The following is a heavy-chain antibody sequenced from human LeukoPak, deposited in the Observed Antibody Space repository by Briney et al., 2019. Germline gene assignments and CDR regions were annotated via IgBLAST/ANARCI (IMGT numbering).Heavy chain of an antibody. Sequence: GGSLRLSCSASGFTFSSYAMHWVRQAPGKGLEYVSAISSNGGSTYYADSVKGRFTISRDNSKNTLYHQMSSLGAEDTAVYYCVKDRYDYVWGSYRYFDYWGQGTLVTVSS. CDR3: VKDRYDYVWGSYRYFDY. D-gene: IGHD3-16*02. V-gene: IGHV3-64D*06. CDR2: ISSNGGST. CDR1: GFTFSSYA. J-gene: IGHJ4*02.